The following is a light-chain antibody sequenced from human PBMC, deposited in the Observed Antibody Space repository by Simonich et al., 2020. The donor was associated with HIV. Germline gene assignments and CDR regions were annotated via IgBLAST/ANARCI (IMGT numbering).Light chain of an antibody. V-gene: IGKV1-5*03. CDR1: QSISSG. CDR3: QQYNSYSWT. J-gene: IGKJ1*01. CDR2: KAS. Sequence: DIQMTQSPSTLSASVGDRVTITCRASQSISSGLDWDHQKPGKAPKLLIYKASSLESGVPSRFSGSGSGTEFTLTISSLQPDDFATYYCQQYNSYSWTFGQGTKVELK.